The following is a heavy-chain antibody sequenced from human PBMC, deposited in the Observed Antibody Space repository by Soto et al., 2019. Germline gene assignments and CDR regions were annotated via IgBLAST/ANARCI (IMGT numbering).Heavy chain of an antibody. CDR1: GLSISGKN. V-gene: IGHV3-49*04. CDR3: TRDGDYYGMDV. J-gene: IGHJ6*02. Sequence: SLRLSSAASGLSISGKNNVACVRQAPGKGLEWVAFTTSPTYGGTTEYAASVKGRFSISRDDSKSVAYLQMNSLQIEDTAIYFCTRDGDYYGMDVWGQGTTVTVSS. CDR2: TTSPTYGGTT.